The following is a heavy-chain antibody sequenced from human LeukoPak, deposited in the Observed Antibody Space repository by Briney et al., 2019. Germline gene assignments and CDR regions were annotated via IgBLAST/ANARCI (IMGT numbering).Heavy chain of an antibody. CDR1: GFTFSSYW. D-gene: IGHD6-6*01. CDR2: IKQDGSEK. J-gene: IGHJ6*03. V-gene: IGHV3-7*01. Sequence: PGGSLRLSCAASGFTFSSYWMSWVRQAPGKGLEWVANIKQDGSEKYYVDSVKGRFTISRDNAKNSLYLQMNSLRAEDTAVYYCARNGVQLVRGYYYYYMDVWGKGTTVTISS. CDR3: ARNGVQLVRGYYYYYMDV.